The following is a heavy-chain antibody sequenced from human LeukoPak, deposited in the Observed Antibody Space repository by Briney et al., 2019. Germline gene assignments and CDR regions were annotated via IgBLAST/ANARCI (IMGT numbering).Heavy chain of an antibody. CDR1: GGTFSSYA. V-gene: IGHV1-69*06. D-gene: IGHD6-19*01. CDR3: ARLGSSGWEIDY. Sequence: RASVKVSCKASGGTFSSYAISWVRQAPGQGLEWMGGIIPIFGTANYAQKFQGRVTITADKSTSTAYMELSSLRSEDTAVYYCARLGSSGWEIDYWGQGTLVTVSS. CDR2: IIPIFGTA. J-gene: IGHJ4*02.